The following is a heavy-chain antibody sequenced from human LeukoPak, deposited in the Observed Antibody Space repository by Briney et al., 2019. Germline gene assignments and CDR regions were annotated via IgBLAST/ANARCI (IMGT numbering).Heavy chain of an antibody. CDR3: ARDNTVANDY. Sequence: GGSLRLSCAASGFAFSMYNMNWVRQAPGKGLEWLSYISGSGSTKYYADSVRGRFTISRDNAKNSLYLQMNSLRDEDTAVYYCARDNTVANDYWGQGTLVTVSS. D-gene: IGHD4-17*01. V-gene: IGHV3-48*02. CDR2: ISGSGSTK. CDR1: GFAFSMYN. J-gene: IGHJ4*02.